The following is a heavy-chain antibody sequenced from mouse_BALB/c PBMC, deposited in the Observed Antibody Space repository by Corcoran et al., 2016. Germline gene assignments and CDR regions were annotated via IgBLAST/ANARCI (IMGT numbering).Heavy chain of an antibody. D-gene: IGHD2-14*01. CDR3: AYYRYSWFAY. CDR2: RNTYTGEP. J-gene: IGHJ3*01. CDR1: GYTFTNYG. Sequence: QIQLVQSAPELTKPGETVKIACKTSGYTFTNYGMHWVKQATGKGSKWRGWRNTYTGEPTYADEFKGRYAFSLETSDRTAYLQLNNLKNEDMATYFCAYYRYSWFAYWGQGTLVTVSA. V-gene: IGHV9-1*02.